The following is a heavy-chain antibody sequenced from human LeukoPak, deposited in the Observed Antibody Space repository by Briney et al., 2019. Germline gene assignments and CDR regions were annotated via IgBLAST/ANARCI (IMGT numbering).Heavy chain of an antibody. J-gene: IGHJ4*02. D-gene: IGHD2-8*01. CDR3: ARDCTNGVCYYDY. V-gene: IGHV1-2*06. CDR1: GYTFTGYY. Sequence: AAVKVSCKASGYTFTGYYMHWVRQAPAQGLEWMGRINPNSGGTNYAQKFQGRVTMTRDTSISTAYMELSRLRSDDTAVYYCARDCTNGVCYYDYWGQGTLVTVSS. CDR2: INPNSGGT.